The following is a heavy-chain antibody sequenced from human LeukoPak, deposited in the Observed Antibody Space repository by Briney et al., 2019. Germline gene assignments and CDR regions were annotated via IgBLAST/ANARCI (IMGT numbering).Heavy chain of an antibody. CDR1: GGSVSSYY. Sequence: PSKTLSLTCTVSGGSVSSYYWSWIRRPPGRGLEWIAYLSHSGSSDSNPSLTSRVTTLVDTSKNQFSLKLTSVTAADTAVYYCTRESRPFCPFAYWGQGVLVTVSS. J-gene: IGHJ4*02. V-gene: IGHV4-59*02. CDR3: TRESRPFCPFAY. CDR2: LSHSGSS. D-gene: IGHD2-2*01.